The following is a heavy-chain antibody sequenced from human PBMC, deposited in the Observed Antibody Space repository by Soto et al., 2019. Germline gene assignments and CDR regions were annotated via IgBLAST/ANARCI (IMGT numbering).Heavy chain of an antibody. D-gene: IGHD3-10*01. CDR2: IYISGNT. J-gene: IGHJ4*02. Sequence: QVQLQESGPGLVEPSQTLSLTCTVSGDSISNGYYTWSWIRQPPGKDLECIGHIYISGNTYSNPSLKSRVTISADTSKNQFSLKLSSVTAADTAVYYCARGPSGDKVDYWGQGTLVTVSS. V-gene: IGHV4-30-4*01. CDR3: ARGPSGDKVDY. CDR1: GDSISNGYYT.